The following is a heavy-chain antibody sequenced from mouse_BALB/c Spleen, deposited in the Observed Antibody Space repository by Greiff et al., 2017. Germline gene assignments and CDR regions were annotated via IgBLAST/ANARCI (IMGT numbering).Heavy chain of an antibody. V-gene: IGHV3-2*02. D-gene: IGHD1-1*01. J-gene: IGHJ1*01. CDR2: ISYSGST. Sequence: EVKLQESGPGLVKPSQSLSLTCTVTGYSITSDYAWNWIRQFPGNKLEWMGYISYSGSTSYNPSLKSRISITRDTSKNQFFLQLNSVTTEDTATYYCARGGVITTAVGYFDVWGAGTTVTVSS. CDR3: ARGGVITTAVGYFDV. CDR1: GYSITSDYA.